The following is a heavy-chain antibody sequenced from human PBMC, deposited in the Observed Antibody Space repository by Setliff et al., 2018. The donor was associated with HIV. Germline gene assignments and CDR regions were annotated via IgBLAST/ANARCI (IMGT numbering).Heavy chain of an antibody. J-gene: IGHJ4*02. CDR3: APTSRXAXXXDX. CDR1: GFXLXXXGXX. D-gene: IGHD6-6*01. CDR2: IXWDDXX. Sequence: SGPTLVNPTQTLTLTRTFSGFXLXXXGXXXGWIRQPPGKALEWLALIXWDDXXRYXXXLKSRLTITNDTSKNQVVLTMTTMDPVDTXXYYCAPTSRXAXXXDXWGX. V-gene: IGHV2-5*02.